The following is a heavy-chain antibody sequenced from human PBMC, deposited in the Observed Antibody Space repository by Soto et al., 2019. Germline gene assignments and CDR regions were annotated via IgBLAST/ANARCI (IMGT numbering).Heavy chain of an antibody. CDR1: GFTFSTYA. J-gene: IGHJ2*01. CDR3: AKGGAAAGMGYFDL. Sequence: EVQVLESGGGLVQPGGSLRLSCAASGFTFSTYAMSWVRQAPGKGLEWVSGISGSGGSTYYADSVKGRFTISRDNSKKARFRQMSSLRAEDTAVYFCAKGGAAAGMGYFDLWGRGTLVTVSS. D-gene: IGHD6-13*01. CDR2: ISGSGGST. V-gene: IGHV3-23*01.